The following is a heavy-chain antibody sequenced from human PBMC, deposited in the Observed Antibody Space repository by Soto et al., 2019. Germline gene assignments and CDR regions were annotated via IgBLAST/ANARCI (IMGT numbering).Heavy chain of an antibody. Sequence: QVQLVQSRAEVKKPGASVKVSCKASGYTFTNYDINWVRQAPGQGLEWMGWMNPNTGNTGYGHKFQGRVTMTRDNSISTAFMELSSLRSEDTAVYYCETRRSMVRGVNHMDVWGRGTTVTVSS. J-gene: IGHJ6*02. CDR1: GYTFTNYD. D-gene: IGHD3-10*01. CDR3: ETRRSMVRGVNHMDV. V-gene: IGHV1-8*01. CDR2: MNPNTGNT.